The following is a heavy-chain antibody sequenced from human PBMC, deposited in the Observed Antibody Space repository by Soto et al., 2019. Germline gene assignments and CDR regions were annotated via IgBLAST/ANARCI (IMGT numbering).Heavy chain of an antibody. V-gene: IGHV2-5*02. CDR3: AHRILRTVFGLVTTTAIYFDF. D-gene: IGHD3-3*01. Sequence: QITLNESGPTVVKPAETLTLTCTFSGFSLTTSGVGVGWIRQSPGKAPEWLALIYWDDDKRYSASLKSRLTSTKDTSENQVGLTMASVDPADTATYYCAHRILRTVFGLVTTTAIYFDFWGQGTPVVVSS. CDR2: IYWDDDK. J-gene: IGHJ4*02. CDR1: GFSLTTSGVG.